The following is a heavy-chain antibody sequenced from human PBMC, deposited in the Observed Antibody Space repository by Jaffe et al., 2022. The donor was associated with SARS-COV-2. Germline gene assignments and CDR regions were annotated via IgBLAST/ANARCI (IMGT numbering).Heavy chain of an antibody. CDR1: GFSFSNYW. Sequence: EVQLVESGGGLVQPGGSLRLSCAASGFSFSNYWMHWVRQAPGKGLVWVSRIKSDGSSTNYADSVKGRFTISRDNAKNALYLQMNSLRAEDTAVYYCARGDTSRKTHPYWGQGTLVTVSS. J-gene: IGHJ4*02. CDR3: ARGDTSRKTHPY. D-gene: IGHD6-13*01. V-gene: IGHV3-74*01. CDR2: IKSDGSST.